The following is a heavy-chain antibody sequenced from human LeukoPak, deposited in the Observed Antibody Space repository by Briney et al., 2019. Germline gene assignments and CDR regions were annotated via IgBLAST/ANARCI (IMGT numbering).Heavy chain of an antibody. CDR3: AKAATVTTGEYDYYYGMDV. V-gene: IGHV3-23*01. Sequence: GGSTYYADSVKGRFTISRDNSKNTLYLQMNSLRAEDTAVYYCAKAATVTTGEYDYYYGMDVWGQGTTVTVSS. J-gene: IGHJ6*02. D-gene: IGHD4-17*01. CDR2: GGST.